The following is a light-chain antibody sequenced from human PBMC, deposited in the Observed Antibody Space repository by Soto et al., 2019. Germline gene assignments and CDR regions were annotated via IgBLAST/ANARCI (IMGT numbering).Light chain of an antibody. V-gene: IGKV1-39*01. CDR1: QSISIY. Sequence: DLQMTQSPSSLSASVGDRVIITCRASQSISIYLNWYQKKPGKAPKLLIYAASNLQSGVPSRFGGSGSGTDFTLTISSLQPEDFATYYCQQSYRTPTFGGGTKVEI. CDR3: QQSYRTPT. J-gene: IGKJ4*01. CDR2: AAS.